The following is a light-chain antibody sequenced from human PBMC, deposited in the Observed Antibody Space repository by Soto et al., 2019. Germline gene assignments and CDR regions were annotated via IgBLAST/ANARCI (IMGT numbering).Light chain of an antibody. CDR3: QQYGSSPPYT. V-gene: IGKV3-20*01. CDR1: QSVSGNY. CDR2: GSS. J-gene: IGKJ2*01. Sequence: EIGLTQSPGTLSLSPGERATLSCRASQSVSGNYLAWYRQKAGQSPRLLIYGSSDRATGIPGRFSGSGSGTDFTLTISRVEPEDFAVDYCQQYGSSPPYTFGQGTKLEIK.